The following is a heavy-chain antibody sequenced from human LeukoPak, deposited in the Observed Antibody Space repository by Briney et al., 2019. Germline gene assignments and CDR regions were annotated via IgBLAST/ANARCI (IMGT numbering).Heavy chain of an antibody. J-gene: IGHJ4*02. Sequence: ASVKVSCKASGYTFTGYYMHWVRQAPGQGLEWMGWINPNSGGTNYAQKFQGWATMTRDTSISTAYMKLSRLRSDDTAVYYCARSSEDPGLGYFDYWGQGTLVTVSS. CDR1: GYTFTGYY. D-gene: IGHD3-16*01. CDR2: INPNSGGT. CDR3: ARSSEDPGLGYFDY. V-gene: IGHV1-2*04.